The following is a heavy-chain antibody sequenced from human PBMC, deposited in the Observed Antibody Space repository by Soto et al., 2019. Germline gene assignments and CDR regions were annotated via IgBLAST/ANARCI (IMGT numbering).Heavy chain of an antibody. CDR3: AYSSTPFDY. CDR1: GFIFSNFA. J-gene: IGHJ4*02. Sequence: PGESLRLSCAASGFIFSNFAMYWVRRAPGKGLEWVSSIRQSGDRSSYADSAKGRFTISRDNAKNTLYLQMNSLRAEDTAVYYCAYSSTPFDYWGQGTLVTVSS. CDR2: IRQSGDRS. V-gene: IGHV3-23*01. D-gene: IGHD6-13*01.